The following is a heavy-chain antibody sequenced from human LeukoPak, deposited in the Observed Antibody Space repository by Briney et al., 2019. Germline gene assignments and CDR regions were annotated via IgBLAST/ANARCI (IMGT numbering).Heavy chain of an antibody. J-gene: IGHJ4*02. CDR3: ATESYGSGRN. D-gene: IGHD3-10*01. CDR1: GYIFTNSW. CDR2: ISPGNSDT. Sequence: GEFLKISCKGCGYIFTNSWLGWVRQMPGKGLEWMGIISPGNSDTRYSPSFQGQVTISADKSISTAYLQWSSRKATDTAMYYCATESYGSGRNWGQGTMVTVSS. V-gene: IGHV5-51*01.